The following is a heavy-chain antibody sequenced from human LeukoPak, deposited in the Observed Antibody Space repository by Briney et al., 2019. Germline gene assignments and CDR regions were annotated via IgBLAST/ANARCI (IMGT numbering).Heavy chain of an antibody. Sequence: GGSLRLSCEASGFIFDDYAMHWVRQAPGKGLEWVSAISGSGGTTYYADSVKGRFTISRDNSKNTLYLQMNSLRAEDAALYYCAKDRYSGNYHQSGDFSYWGQGTLVTVSS. J-gene: IGHJ4*02. CDR3: AKDRYSGNYHQSGDFSY. CDR1: GFIFDDYA. CDR2: ISGSGGTT. V-gene: IGHV3-23*01. D-gene: IGHD1-26*01.